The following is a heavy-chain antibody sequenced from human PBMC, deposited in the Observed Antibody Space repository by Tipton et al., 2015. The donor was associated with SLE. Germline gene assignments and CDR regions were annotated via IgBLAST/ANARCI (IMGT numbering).Heavy chain of an antibody. V-gene: IGHV4-38-2*02. CDR2: IYYSGTT. D-gene: IGHD6-19*01. CDR3: ARVTGHSSGWYGWVDY. J-gene: IGHJ4*02. CDR1: GYSISSGYY. Sequence: TLSLTCTVSGYSISSGYYWGWIRQTPGKGLEWIGSIYYSGTTYYNPSLKSRVTISVDTSKNQFSLKLSSVTAADTAVYYCARVTGHSSGWYGWVDYWGQGTLVTVSS.